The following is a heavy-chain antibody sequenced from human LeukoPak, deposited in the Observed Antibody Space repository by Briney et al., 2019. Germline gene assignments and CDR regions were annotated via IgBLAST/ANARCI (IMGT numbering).Heavy chain of an antibody. J-gene: IGHJ4*02. CDR2: IYYSGST. Sequence: GSLRLSCAASGFTFSSYAMSWIRQPPGKGLEWIGYIYYSGSTNYNPSLKSRVTISVDTSKNQFSLKLSSVTAADTAVYYCARVNYYDSSGYYWYFDYWGQGTLVTVSS. CDR1: GFTFSSYA. V-gene: IGHV4-59*01. D-gene: IGHD3-22*01. CDR3: ARVNYYDSSGYYWYFDY.